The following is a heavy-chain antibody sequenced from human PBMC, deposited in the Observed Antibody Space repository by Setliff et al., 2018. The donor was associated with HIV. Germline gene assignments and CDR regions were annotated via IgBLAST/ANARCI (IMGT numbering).Heavy chain of an antibody. J-gene: IGHJ5*02. Sequence: SETLSLTCTISGGSFSSYYWSWIRQPAGRGLEWIGRIYSSGTTNYNPSLKSRVTMSIDTSKNQFSLKLTSVTAADTAVYYCARDRHSSGLGSYGPWGPGTLVTV. V-gene: IGHV4-4*07. D-gene: IGHD3-10*01. CDR1: GGSFSSYY. CDR2: IYSSGTT. CDR3: ARDRHSSGLGSYGP.